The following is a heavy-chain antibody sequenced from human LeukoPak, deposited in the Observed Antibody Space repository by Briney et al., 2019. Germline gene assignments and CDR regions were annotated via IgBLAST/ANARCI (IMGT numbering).Heavy chain of an antibody. Sequence: SETLSLTCTVSGGSISSYYWSWIRQPAGKGLEWIGRIYTSGSTNYNPSLKSRVTMSVDTSKNQFSLKLSSVTAADTAVYYCARDSQYYDSSGPRMVDYFDYWGQGTLVTVSS. CDR3: ARDSQYYDSSGPRMVDYFDY. CDR2: IYTSGST. V-gene: IGHV4-4*07. D-gene: IGHD3-22*01. CDR1: GGSISSYY. J-gene: IGHJ4*02.